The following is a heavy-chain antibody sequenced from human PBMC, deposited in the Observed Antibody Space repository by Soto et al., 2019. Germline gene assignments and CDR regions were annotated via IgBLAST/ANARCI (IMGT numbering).Heavy chain of an antibody. J-gene: IGHJ5*02. D-gene: IGHD6-6*01. CDR2: TYYRSRFFS. Sequence: SPTLSLTCAISGDSVSSYSAAWNWIRQSPSGGLEWLGRTYYRSRFFSDYAESVKSRIIINPDTSKNQFSLQLKSVTPEDTAVYYCARDRYSSSGWFDPWGPGTPVTVSS. V-gene: IGHV6-1*01. CDR1: GDSVSSYSAA. CDR3: ARDRYSSSGWFDP.